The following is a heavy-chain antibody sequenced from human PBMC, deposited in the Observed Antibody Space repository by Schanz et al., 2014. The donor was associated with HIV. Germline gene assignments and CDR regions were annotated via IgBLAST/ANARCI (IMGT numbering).Heavy chain of an antibody. CDR2: ISGSSIT. J-gene: IGHJ2*01. V-gene: IGHV3-23*04. CDR3: ALSRPSGYGGSWYFDL. CDR1: GFTFNTYA. Sequence: VQVVESGGGVVQPGRSLGLSCAASGFTFNTYAMAWVRQAPGKGLEWVSAISGSSITYSADSVKGRFTISRDNSKNTLYLQMNSLRAEDTAVYYCALSRPSGYGGSWYFDLWGRGTLVAVSS. D-gene: IGHD2-15*01.